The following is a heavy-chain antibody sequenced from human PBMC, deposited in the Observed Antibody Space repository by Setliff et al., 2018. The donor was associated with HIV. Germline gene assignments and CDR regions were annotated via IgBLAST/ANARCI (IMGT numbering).Heavy chain of an antibody. CDR3: ARGRSFDSSGYYYMYYYYYYMDV. CDR2: MFYTGSA. D-gene: IGHD3-22*01. CDR1: GDSISSSSYY. J-gene: IGHJ6*03. Sequence: SETLSLTCTVSGDSISSSSYYWGWVRQPPGKGLEWIGTMFYTGSAYYTLSLKSRVTISVDTSKNQFSLKLSSVTAADTAVYYCARGRSFDSSGYYYMYYYYYYMDVWGKGTTVTVSS. V-gene: IGHV4-39*07.